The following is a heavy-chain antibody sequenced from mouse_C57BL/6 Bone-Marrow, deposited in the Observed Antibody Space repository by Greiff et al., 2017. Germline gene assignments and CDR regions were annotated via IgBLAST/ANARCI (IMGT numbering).Heavy chain of an antibody. Sequence: EVKLMESGGGLVQPGGSLKLSCAASGFTFSDYYMYWVRQTPEKRLEWVAYISNGGGSTYYPDTVKGRFTISRDNAKNTLYLQMSRLKSEDTAMYYCARLWMSTAPWFAYCGEGTLVTVSA. D-gene: IGHD1-2*01. CDR1: GFTFSDYY. CDR2: ISNGGGST. V-gene: IGHV5-12*01. J-gene: IGHJ3*01. CDR3: ARLWMSTAPWFAY.